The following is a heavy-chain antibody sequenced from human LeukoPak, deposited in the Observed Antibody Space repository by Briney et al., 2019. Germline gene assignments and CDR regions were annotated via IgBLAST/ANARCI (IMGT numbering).Heavy chain of an antibody. D-gene: IGHD2-8*02. Sequence: SGTLPVTCLVSGCSIIRYYWSGLRQPPARGREGMGYIYYSGSTNYNPSLKSRVTISVATSKHQFSLKLGSVTAADPAVYYCSSQNFAGAAPEYYYYYFLDVWGKGTTVTVSS. CDR3: SSQNFAGAAPEYYYYYFLDV. J-gene: IGHJ6*03. CDR2: IYYSGST. CDR1: GCSIIRYY. V-gene: IGHV4-59*01.